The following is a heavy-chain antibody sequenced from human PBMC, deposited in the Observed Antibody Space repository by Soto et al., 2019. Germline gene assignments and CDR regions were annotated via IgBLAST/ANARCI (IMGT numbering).Heavy chain of an antibody. D-gene: IGHD3-22*01. CDR3: ARQIYDSDTGPNFQYYFDS. CDR1: GYSFAGYW. Sequence: GESLKISCKGSGYSFAGYWITWVRQKPGKGLEWMGRSDPSDSQTYYSPSFRGHVTISVTKSITTVFLQWSSLRASDTAMYYCARQIYDSDTGPNFQYYFDSWGQGTSVTVPQ. V-gene: IGHV5-10-1*01. CDR2: SDPSDSQT. J-gene: IGHJ4*02.